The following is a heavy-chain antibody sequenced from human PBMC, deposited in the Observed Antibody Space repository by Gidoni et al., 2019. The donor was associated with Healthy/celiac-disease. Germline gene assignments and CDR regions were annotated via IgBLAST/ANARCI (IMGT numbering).Heavy chain of an antibody. V-gene: IGHV4-34*01. CDR1: GGSFRGYY. D-gene: IGHD3-3*01. CDR3: ARAGWIFGVVIPNWFDP. CDR2: INHSGST. Sequence: QVQLQQWGAGLLKPSETLSLTCAVYGGSFRGYYWSWIRQPPGKGLEWIGEINHSGSTNYNPSLKSRVTISVDTSKNQFSLKLSSVTAADTAVYYCARAGWIFGVVIPNWFDPWGQGTLVTVSS. J-gene: IGHJ5*02.